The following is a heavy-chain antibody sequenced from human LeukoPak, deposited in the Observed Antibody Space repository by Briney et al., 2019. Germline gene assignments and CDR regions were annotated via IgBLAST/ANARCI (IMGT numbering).Heavy chain of an antibody. CDR1: GGSISSYY. CDR2: IYYRGTT. Sequence: SETLSLTCTVSGGSISSYYWSWIRQSPGKGLEWIGYIYYRGTTNYNPSLKSRVTVSVDTSKNQFSLRLRSMTAADTAVYYCAKDRGIAARLHAFDIWGQGTMVTVSS. V-gene: IGHV4-59*01. D-gene: IGHD6-6*01. J-gene: IGHJ3*02. CDR3: AKDRGIAARLHAFDI.